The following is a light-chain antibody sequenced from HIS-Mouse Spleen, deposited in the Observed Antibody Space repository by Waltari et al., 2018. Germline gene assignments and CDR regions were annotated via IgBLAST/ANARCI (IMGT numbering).Light chain of an antibody. CDR3: YSTDSSGNHRV. CDR2: EDS. Sequence: SYELTQPPSVSVSPGQTARITCSGDALPKKYAYWYQQKSGQAPVLVSYEDSKSPSGIPERCSGSSSGTMATLTISGAQVEDEADYYCYSTDSSGNHRVFGGGTKLTVL. V-gene: IGLV3-10*01. J-gene: IGLJ2*01. CDR1: ALPKKY.